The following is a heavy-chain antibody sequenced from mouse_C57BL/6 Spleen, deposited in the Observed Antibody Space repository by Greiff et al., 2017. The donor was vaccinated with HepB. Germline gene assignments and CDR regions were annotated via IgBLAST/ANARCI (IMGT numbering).Heavy chain of an antibody. CDR3: TTDGSSLVWYFDV. J-gene: IGHJ1*03. V-gene: IGHV14-4*01. CDR2: IDPENGDT. CDR1: GFNIKDDY. D-gene: IGHD1-1*01. Sequence: VQLKESGAELVRPGASVKLSCTASGFNIKDDYMHWVKQRPEQGLEWIGWIDPENGDTEYASKFQGKASITADTSSDTAYLQLNSLTSEDTAVYYCTTDGSSLVWYFDVWDTGTTVTGSS.